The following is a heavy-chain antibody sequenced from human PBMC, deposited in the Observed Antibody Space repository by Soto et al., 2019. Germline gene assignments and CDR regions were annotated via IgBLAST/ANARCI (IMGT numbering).Heavy chain of an antibody. V-gene: IGHV3-23*01. CDR2: ISGSGGST. Sequence: GSLRLSCAASVFTLSSYAMSWVRQAPGKGPEWVSAISGSGGSTYYADSVKGRFTISRDNSKNTLYLQMNSLRAEDTAVYYCAKGAVSDYDFWSGYYGAHWFDPWGQGTLVTVSS. CDR1: VFTLSSYA. CDR3: AKGAVSDYDFWSGYYGAHWFDP. J-gene: IGHJ5*02. D-gene: IGHD3-3*01.